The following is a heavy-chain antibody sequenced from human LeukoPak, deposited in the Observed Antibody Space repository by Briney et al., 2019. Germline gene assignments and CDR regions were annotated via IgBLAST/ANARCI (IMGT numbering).Heavy chain of an antibody. CDR3: AKGASNDFPAFDV. Sequence: PGGSLRLSCVASGFTSGVYAMSWVRQAPGKGLEWVSAFSGGGDSFYADSVRGRFSVSADKSKNILYLQMNSLRVEDTAVYFCAKGASNDFPAFDVWGQGTLVTVSS. J-gene: IGHJ3*01. D-gene: IGHD3-3*01. CDR2: FSGGGDS. V-gene: IGHV3-23*01. CDR1: GFTSGVYA.